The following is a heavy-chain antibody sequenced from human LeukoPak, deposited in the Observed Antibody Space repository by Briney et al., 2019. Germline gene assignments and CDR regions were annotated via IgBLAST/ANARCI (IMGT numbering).Heavy chain of an antibody. V-gene: IGHV3-11*01. Sequence: GGSLRLSCAASGFTFSDYYMSWIRQAPGKGLEWVSYISSSGSTIYYADSVKGRFTISRDNAKNSLYLQMNSLRAEDTAVYYCASLRAWGGYCSSTSCLRYMDVWGKGTTVTVSS. CDR2: ISSSGSTI. D-gene: IGHD2-2*01. CDR3: ASLRAWGGYCSSTSCLRYMDV. CDR1: GFTFSDYY. J-gene: IGHJ6*03.